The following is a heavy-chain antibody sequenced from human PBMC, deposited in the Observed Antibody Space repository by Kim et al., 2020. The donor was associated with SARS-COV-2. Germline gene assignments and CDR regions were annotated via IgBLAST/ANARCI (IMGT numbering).Heavy chain of an antibody. Sequence: SGPTLVKPTQTLTLTCTFSGFSLTTGGVGVAWVRQPPGKALEWLALIYGTDEKRYNPSLKSRLTIAKDTSKNQVVLTLIKMDPVDKGSFYCAYVSPGLYGFDVWGQGTTVTVSS. CDR2: IYGTDEK. D-gene: IGHD2-21*02. V-gene: IGHV2-5*01. J-gene: IGHJ6*02. CDR3: AYVSPGLYGFDV. CDR1: GFSLTTGGVG.